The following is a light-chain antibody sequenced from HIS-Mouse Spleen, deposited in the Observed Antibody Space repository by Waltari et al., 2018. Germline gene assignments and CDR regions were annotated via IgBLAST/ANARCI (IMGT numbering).Light chain of an antibody. Sequence: SYVLTQPPSVSVAPGKTARITCGGNNIGRKSVHWYQQKPGQAPVLVVYDDSDRPSWITARFSGSNSGNTATLTISRVEAGDEADYYCQVWDSSSDHVVFGGGTKLTVL. V-gene: IGLV3-21*03. CDR2: DDS. CDR3: QVWDSSSDHVV. J-gene: IGLJ2*01. CDR1: NIGRKS.